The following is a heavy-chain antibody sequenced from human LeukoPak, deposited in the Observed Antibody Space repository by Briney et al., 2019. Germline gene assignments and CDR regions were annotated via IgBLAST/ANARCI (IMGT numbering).Heavy chain of an antibody. V-gene: IGHV1-2*02. D-gene: IGHD5-12*01. CDR2: INPNSGGT. J-gene: IGHJ4*02. CDR1: GGTFSSYA. CDR3: ARELRDGYNFEPSAFDY. Sequence: GASVKVSCKASGGTFSSYAISWVRQAPGQGLEWMGWINPNSGGTNYAQKFQGRVTMTRDTSISTAYMELSRLRSDDTAVYYCARELRDGYNFEPSAFDYWGQGTLVTVSS.